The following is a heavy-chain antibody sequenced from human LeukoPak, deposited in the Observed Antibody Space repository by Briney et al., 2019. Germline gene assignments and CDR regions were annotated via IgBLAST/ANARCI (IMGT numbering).Heavy chain of an antibody. J-gene: IGHJ4*02. Sequence: SETLSLTCTVSGGSISSSIYYWAWIRQPPGKGLEWIGSISYSGSTYYNPSLKSRVTISVDTSKNQISLKLSSVTAADTSVYYCARRTFGGVIKYWGQGTLVTVSS. CDR2: ISYSGST. V-gene: IGHV4-39*07. CDR3: ARRTFGGVIKY. D-gene: IGHD3-16*02. CDR1: GGSISSSIYY.